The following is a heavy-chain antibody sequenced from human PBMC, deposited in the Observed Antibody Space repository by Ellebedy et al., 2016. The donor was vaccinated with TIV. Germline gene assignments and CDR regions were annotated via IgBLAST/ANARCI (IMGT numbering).Heavy chain of an antibody. CDR3: ARPFIWNYFEY. V-gene: IGHV1-3*01. CDR1: GYTFTDYA. J-gene: IGHJ4*02. Sequence: AASVKVSCKVSGYTFTDYAIHWLRQAPGQRLEWMGWINAANGNTKYSQMFQDRVTISRDTYASTAHLELTSLTSEDTAVYFCARPFIWNYFEYWGQGTLVTVSS. CDR2: INAANGNT. D-gene: IGHD1-1*01.